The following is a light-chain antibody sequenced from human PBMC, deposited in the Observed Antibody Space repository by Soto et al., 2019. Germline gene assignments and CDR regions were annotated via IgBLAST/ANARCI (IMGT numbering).Light chain of an antibody. V-gene: IGKV3-11*01. CDR3: LQRAAWPWT. Sequence: EIVLTQAPATLSLSPGERATLSCRASQSIGNYIAWYQQKPGQAPRLLVYDVFTRATGIPARFSGSGSGTDFTLTISSLEPEDFAVYYCLQRAAWPWTFGQGTKVEVK. CDR2: DVF. CDR1: QSIGNY. J-gene: IGKJ1*01.